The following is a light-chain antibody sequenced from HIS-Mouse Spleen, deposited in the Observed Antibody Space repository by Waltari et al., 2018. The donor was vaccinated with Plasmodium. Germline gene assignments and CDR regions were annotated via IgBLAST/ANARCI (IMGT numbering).Light chain of an antibody. CDR1: VLAKNY. CDR2: KDS. J-gene: IGLJ2*01. Sequence: SYELTQPSSVSVPPGQTSRITCSGYVLAKNYARRFQQKPGQAPVLVIYKDSERPSGIPGRFSGSRSGTTVTLTISGAQVEDEADYYCQVWDSSSDHPVFGGGTKLTVL. CDR3: QVWDSSSDHPV. V-gene: IGLV3-27*01.